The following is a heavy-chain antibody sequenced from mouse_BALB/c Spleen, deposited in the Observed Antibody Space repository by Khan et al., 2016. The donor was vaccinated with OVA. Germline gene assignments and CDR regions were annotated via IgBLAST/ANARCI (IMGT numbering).Heavy chain of an antibody. Sequence: EVMLVESGGGLVQPGGSLKLSCAASGFTFSSYGMSWVRQTPDKRLELVATINSNGGSTYYPDSVQGRFTISRDNAKNTLYLQMSSLKSEDTAMYYSARSARTINWGQGTTLTVSS. CDR2: INSNGGST. D-gene: IGHD6-1*01. J-gene: IGHJ2*01. CDR3: ARSARTIN. V-gene: IGHV5-6-3*01. CDR1: GFTFSSYG.